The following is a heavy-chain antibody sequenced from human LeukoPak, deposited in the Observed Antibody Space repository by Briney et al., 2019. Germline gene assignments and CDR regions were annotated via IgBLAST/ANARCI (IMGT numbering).Heavy chain of an antibody. J-gene: IGHJ4*02. CDR1: EFTVSRNY. V-gene: IGHV3-53*01. CDR3: TRDQMNY. D-gene: IGHD5-24*01. Sequence: GGSLRLSCTASEFTVSRNYMLWVRQAPGKGLEWVSLIFSNGDPHYADSVKGLCTISRDTSKNTVSLQMNSLRVEDTAMYYCTRDQMNYWGQGTLVSVST. CDR2: IFSNGDP.